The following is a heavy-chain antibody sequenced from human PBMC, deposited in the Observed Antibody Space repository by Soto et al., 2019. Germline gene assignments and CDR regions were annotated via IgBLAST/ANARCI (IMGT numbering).Heavy chain of an antibody. Sequence: GGSLRLSCAASGFTFSSYAMSWVRQAPGKGLEWVSAISGSGGSTYYADSVKGRFTISRDNSKNTLYLQMNSLRAEDTAVYYCAKDIVVVPAAMSDAFDIWGQGTMVTVSS. J-gene: IGHJ3*02. CDR3: AKDIVVVPAAMSDAFDI. CDR2: ISGSGGST. CDR1: GFTFSSYA. V-gene: IGHV3-23*01. D-gene: IGHD2-2*01.